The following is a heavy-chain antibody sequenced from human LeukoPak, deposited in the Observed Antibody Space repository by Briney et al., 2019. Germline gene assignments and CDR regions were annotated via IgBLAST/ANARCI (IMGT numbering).Heavy chain of an antibody. V-gene: IGHV4-59*01. Sequence: SETLSLTCTVSGGSISSYYWSWIRQPPGKGLEWIGYIYYSGSTNYNPSLKSRVTISVDTSKNQFSLKMRSVTAADTAVYYCARVQGGSYFAAVDYWGQGTLVTVSS. J-gene: IGHJ4*02. CDR1: GGSISSYY. CDR3: ARVQGGSYFAAVDY. CDR2: IYYSGST. D-gene: IGHD1-26*01.